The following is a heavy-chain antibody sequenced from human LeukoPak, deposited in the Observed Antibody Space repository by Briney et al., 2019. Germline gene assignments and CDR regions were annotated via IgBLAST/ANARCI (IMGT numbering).Heavy chain of an antibody. CDR2: INYSGST. CDR1: GGSISSGGHY. V-gene: IGHV4-31*03. J-gene: IGHJ6*02. Sequence: SETLSLTCTVSGGSISSGGHYWSWIRQHPGKGLEWIGYINYSGSTYYNPSLKSRISISVGTSQNQLSLKLSSVTAADTAVYYCARDEAIFGAGYYYGMDVWGQGTTVTVSS. D-gene: IGHD3-3*01. CDR3: ARDEAIFGAGYYYGMDV.